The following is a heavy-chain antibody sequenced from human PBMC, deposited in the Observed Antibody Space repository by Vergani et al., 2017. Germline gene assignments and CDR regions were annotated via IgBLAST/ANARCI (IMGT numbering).Heavy chain of an antibody. CDR1: GFTFSNAW. CDR3: TTDPGVSDTIFGVVIDDY. D-gene: IGHD3-3*01. CDR2: IKSKTDGGQT. Sequence: EVQLVESGGGLVKPGGSLRLSCAASGFTFSNAWLSWVRQAPGKGLEWVGRIKSKTDGGQTDYAAPVKGRFTISSDDSKNTLYLQMNSLKSEDTAVYYCTTDPGVSDTIFGVVIDDYWGQGTLVTVSS. V-gene: IGHV3-15*01. J-gene: IGHJ4*02.